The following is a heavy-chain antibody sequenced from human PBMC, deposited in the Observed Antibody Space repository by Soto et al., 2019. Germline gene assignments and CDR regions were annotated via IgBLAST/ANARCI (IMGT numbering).Heavy chain of an antibody. D-gene: IGHD3-22*01. CDR3: AKDRDYDSSGYDSVGYFDL. J-gene: IGHJ2*01. CDR1: GFTFSGYA. CDR2: ISGSGGST. Sequence: EVELLESGGGLVQPGGSLRLTCAASGFTFSGYAMAWVRQAPGKGLEWVSTISGSGGSTYYADSVKGRFTISRDNSKNTLYLRMNSLIVEDTAIYSCAKDRDYDSSGYDSVGYFDLWGRGTLVTVSS. V-gene: IGHV3-23*01.